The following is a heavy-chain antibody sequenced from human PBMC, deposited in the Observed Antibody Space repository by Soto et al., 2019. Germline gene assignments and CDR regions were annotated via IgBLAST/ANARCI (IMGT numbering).Heavy chain of an antibody. CDR3: ATDRWLPAASDY. D-gene: IGHD2-2*01. J-gene: IGHJ4*02. CDR2: ISSSSSII. CDR1: GFTFSDYS. V-gene: IGHV3-48*02. Sequence: EVQLVESGGGLVQTGGSLRLSCAASGFTFSDYSMNCVRQAPGKGLEWVSYISSSSSIIYYADSVKGRFTISRDNAKNSLYLQMNTLRDEDTAVYYCATDRWLPAASDYWGQGTLVTVFS.